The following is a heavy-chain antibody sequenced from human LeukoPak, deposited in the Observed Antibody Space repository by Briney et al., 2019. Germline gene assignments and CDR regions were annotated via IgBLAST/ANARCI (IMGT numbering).Heavy chain of an antibody. CDR1: GFTVSSNY. V-gene: IGHV3-53*01. CDR3: AAGQIAAAGTFDY. J-gene: IGHJ4*02. D-gene: IGHD6-13*01. CDR2: IYSGGST. Sequence: GGSLRLSCAASGFTVSSNYMSWVRQAPGKGLEWVSVIYSGGSTYYADSVKGRFTISRDNSKNTLYLQMNSLRAEDTAVYYCAAGQIAAAGTFDYWGQGTLVTVSS.